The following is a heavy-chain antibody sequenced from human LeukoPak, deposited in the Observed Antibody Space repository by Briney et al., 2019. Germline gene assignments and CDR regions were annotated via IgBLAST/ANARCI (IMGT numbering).Heavy chain of an antibody. CDR2: MKPVGGEK. Sequence: GGSLRLSCAASGFTFSSYWMSWVRQAPGKGLEWLANMKPVGGEKYYVDSVKGRFTISRDNSKNLLYLQMNSLRAEDTAVYYCARDTYCGSTSCYLDYWGQGTLVTVSS. CDR3: ARDTYCGSTSCYLDY. CDR1: GFTFSSYW. J-gene: IGHJ4*02. D-gene: IGHD2-2*01. V-gene: IGHV3-7*01.